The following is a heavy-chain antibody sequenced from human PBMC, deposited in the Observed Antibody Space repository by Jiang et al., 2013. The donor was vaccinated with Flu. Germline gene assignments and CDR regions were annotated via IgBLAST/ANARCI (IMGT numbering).Heavy chain of an antibody. Sequence: DSDTRYSPSFQGQVTISADKSISTAYLQWSSLKASDTAMYYCARQAYDSSGYYYYWGQGTLVTVSS. CDR3: ARQAYDSSGYYYY. CDR2: DSDT. J-gene: IGHJ4*02. D-gene: IGHD3-22*01. V-gene: IGHV5-51*01.